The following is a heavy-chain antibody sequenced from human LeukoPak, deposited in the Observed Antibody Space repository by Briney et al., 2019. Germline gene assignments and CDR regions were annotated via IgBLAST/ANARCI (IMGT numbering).Heavy chain of an antibody. D-gene: IGHD3-3*01. CDR3: ARDTTIFQHSPISPDY. CDR2: ISCSGSTI. Sequence: GGSLRLSCAASGFTFSDYYMSWIRQAPGKGLEWVSYISCSGSTIYYADSVKGRFTISRHNAKNSLYLQMNSLRAEDTAVYYCARDTTIFQHSPISPDYWGQGPLVTVSS. CDR1: GFTFSDYY. J-gene: IGHJ4*02. V-gene: IGHV3-11*01.